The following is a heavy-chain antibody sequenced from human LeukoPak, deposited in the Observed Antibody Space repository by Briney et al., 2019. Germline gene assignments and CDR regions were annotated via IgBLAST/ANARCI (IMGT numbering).Heavy chain of an antibody. V-gene: IGHV4-39*07. D-gene: IGHD3-3*01. CDR2: IYYSGST. J-gene: IGHJ4*02. CDR3: ARGITIFGVVPFDY. CDR1: GGSISSSSYY. Sequence: PSETLSLTCTVSGGSISSSSYYWGWIRQPPGKGLEWIGSIYYSGSTYYNPSLKSRVTISVDTSKNQFSLKLSSVTAADTAVYYCARGITIFGVVPFDYWGQGTLVTVSS.